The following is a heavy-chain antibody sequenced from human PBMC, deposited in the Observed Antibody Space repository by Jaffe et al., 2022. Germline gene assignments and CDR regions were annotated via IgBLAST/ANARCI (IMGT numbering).Heavy chain of an antibody. CDR1: GFTFSSYG. J-gene: IGHJ4*02. CDR2: IRYDGSNK. CDR3: AKDQNVLVVYAFLDPFDY. D-gene: IGHD2-8*02. V-gene: IGHV3-30*02. Sequence: QVQLVESGGGVVQPGGSLRLSCAASGFTFSSYGMHWVRQAPGKGLEWVAFIRYDGSNKYYADSVKGRFTISRDNSKNTLYLQMNSLRAEDTAVYYCAKDQNVLVVYAFLDPFDYWGQGTLVTVSS.